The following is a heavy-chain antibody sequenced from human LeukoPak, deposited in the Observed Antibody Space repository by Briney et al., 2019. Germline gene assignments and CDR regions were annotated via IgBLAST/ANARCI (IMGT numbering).Heavy chain of an antibody. V-gene: IGHV4-39*01. CDR1: GGSISSSSYY. CDR3: ARRRYSSSDYFDY. D-gene: IGHD6-13*01. CDR2: IYYSGST. Sequence: SETLSLTCTVSGGSISSSSYYWGWVRQPPGKGLEWIGSIYYSGSTYYNPSLKSRVTISVDTSKNQFSLKLSSVTAADTAVYYCARRRYSSSDYFDYWGQGTLVTVSS. J-gene: IGHJ4*02.